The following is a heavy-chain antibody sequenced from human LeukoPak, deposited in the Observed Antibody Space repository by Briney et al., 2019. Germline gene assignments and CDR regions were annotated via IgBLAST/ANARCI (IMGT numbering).Heavy chain of an antibody. V-gene: IGHV3-48*04. J-gene: IGHJ5*01. CDR3: ARGFGTSWFYS. CDR1: GFSFSIYS. D-gene: IGHD2-2*01. Sequence: PGGSLRLSCAASGFSFSIYSLTWVRQAPGKGLEWIAYINEGSSVIYYAVSVEGRFTVSRDNAKNSLYLQMNSLRGDDTAVYYCARGFGTSWFYSWGQGTLVTASS. CDR2: INEGSSVI.